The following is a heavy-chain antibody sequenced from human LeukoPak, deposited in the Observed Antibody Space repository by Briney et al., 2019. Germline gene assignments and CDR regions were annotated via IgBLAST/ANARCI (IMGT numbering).Heavy chain of an antibody. V-gene: IGHV4-4*09. CDR3: ARHVYYDSSGYYDY. CDR1: GGSISSYY. CDR2: IYTSGST. J-gene: IGHJ4*02. Sequence: SETLSLTCTVSGGSISSYYWSWIRQPPGKGLEWIGYIYTSGSTNYNPSLKSRVTISVDTSKNQFSLKLSSVTAADTAVYYCARHVYYDSSGYYDYWGQGTLVTVSS. D-gene: IGHD3-22*01.